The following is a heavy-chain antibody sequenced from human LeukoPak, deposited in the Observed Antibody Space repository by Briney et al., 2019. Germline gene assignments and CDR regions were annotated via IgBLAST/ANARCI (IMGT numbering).Heavy chain of an antibody. CDR1: GFTFDDYA. D-gene: IGHD3-3*01. V-gene: IGHV3-43*02. J-gene: IGHJ4*02. CDR3: ASSWYYDFWSGREALY. Sequence: PGGSLRLSCAASGFTFDDYAMHWVRQAPGKGLEWVSLISGDGGSTSYADSVKGRFTISRDNAKNTLYLQMNSLRAEDTAVYYCASSWYYDFWSGREALYWGQGTLVTVSS. CDR2: ISGDGGST.